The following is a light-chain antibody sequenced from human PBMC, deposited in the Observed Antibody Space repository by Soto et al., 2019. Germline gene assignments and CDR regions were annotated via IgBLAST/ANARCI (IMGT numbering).Light chain of an antibody. J-gene: IGKJ2*01. V-gene: IGKV3D-20*01. CDR1: QSVSSSY. Sequence: EIVLTQSPATLSLSPGERATLSCGASQSVSSSYLAWYQQKPGLAPRLLIYDASTRATGIPDRFSGSGSGTDFTLTISRLEPEDFAMYYCQQYGSSPRYTFGQGTKLEIK. CDR3: QQYGSSPRYT. CDR2: DAS.